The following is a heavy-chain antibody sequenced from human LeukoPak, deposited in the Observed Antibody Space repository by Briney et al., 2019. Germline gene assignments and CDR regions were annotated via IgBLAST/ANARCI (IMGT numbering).Heavy chain of an antibody. D-gene: IGHD3-16*01. Sequence: GGSLRLSCAASRFTFSSYSMNWVRQAPGKGLEWVSSISSSGSTIYYADSVKGRFTIPRDNAKNSLYLQMNSLRAEDTAVYYCARDHLSDYVWGSPYYFDYWGQGTLVTVSS. J-gene: IGHJ4*02. CDR2: ISSSGSTI. V-gene: IGHV3-48*04. CDR3: ARDHLSDYVWGSPYYFDY. CDR1: RFTFSSYS.